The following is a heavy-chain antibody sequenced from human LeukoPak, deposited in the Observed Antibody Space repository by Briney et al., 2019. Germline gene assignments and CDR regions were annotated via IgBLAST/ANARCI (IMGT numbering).Heavy chain of an antibody. J-gene: IGHJ5*02. CDR1: GYTLTELS. Sequence: ASVKVSCKVSGYTLTELSMHWERQAPGKGLEWMGGFDPEDGETIYAQKFQGRVTMTEDTSTDTAYMELSSLRSEDTAVYYCAQGAYCSSTSCSHNWFDPWGQGTLVTVSS. V-gene: IGHV1-24*01. CDR2: FDPEDGET. D-gene: IGHD2-2*01. CDR3: AQGAYCSSTSCSHNWFDP.